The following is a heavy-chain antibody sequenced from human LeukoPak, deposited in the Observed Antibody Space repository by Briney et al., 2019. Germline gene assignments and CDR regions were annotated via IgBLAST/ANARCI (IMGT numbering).Heavy chain of an antibody. CDR1: GGSISNKY. V-gene: IGHV4-4*07. CDR2: IYTSGST. Sequence: PSETLSLTCTVSGGSISNKYWSWIRQPAGKGLEWIGRIYTSGSTTYNPSLKSRVTMSVDTSKSQFSLNLMSVTAADTAVYYCTRDTGTTGEVKFDPWGQGTLVTVSS. D-gene: IGHD4-17*01. CDR3: TRDTGTTGEVKFDP. J-gene: IGHJ5*02.